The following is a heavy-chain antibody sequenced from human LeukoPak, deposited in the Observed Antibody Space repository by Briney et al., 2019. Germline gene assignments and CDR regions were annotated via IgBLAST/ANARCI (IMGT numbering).Heavy chain of an antibody. CDR2: ISGSGGSR. Sequence: GGSLRLSCAASGFTFSSYAMSWVRQAPGKGLEWVSVISGSGGSRNDADSVKGRFTISRDNSKNTLYLQMNSLRAEDTAVYYCAKGYDVVVTAILFDYWVQGTLVTVSS. D-gene: IGHD2-21*02. V-gene: IGHV3-23*01. CDR3: AKGYDVVVTAILFDY. CDR1: GFTFSSYA. J-gene: IGHJ4*02.